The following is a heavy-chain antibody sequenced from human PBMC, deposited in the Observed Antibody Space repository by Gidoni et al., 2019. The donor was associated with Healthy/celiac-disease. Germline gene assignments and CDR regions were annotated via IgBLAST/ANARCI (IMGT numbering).Heavy chain of an antibody. D-gene: IGHD3-16*01. J-gene: IGHJ4*02. CDR2: IYTSGST. CDR3: ARASWGYFDY. CDR1: GGSIRSGSYY. Sequence: QVQLQESGPGLVKPSQTLSLTCTVSGGSIRSGSYYWSWIRQPAGKGLEWIGRIYTSGSTNYNPSLKSRVTISVDTSKNQFSLKLSSVTAADTAVYYCARASWGYFDYWGQGTLVTVSS. V-gene: IGHV4-61*02.